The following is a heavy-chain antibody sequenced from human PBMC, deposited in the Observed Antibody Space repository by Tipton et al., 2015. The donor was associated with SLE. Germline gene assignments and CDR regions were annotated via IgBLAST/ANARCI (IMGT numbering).Heavy chain of an antibody. V-gene: IGHV3-23*01. J-gene: IGHJ1*01. CDR1: GFTFTSYA. CDR3: AKDPGSITAHFQH. Sequence: SLRLSCSASGFTFTSYAMSWVRQAPGKGLEWVASTISGSGRSTYYANSVKGRFTISRDNSMNTLFLQMSGLRAEDTAVYYCAKDPGSITAHFQHWGQGTLVTVSS. CDR2: ISGSGRST.